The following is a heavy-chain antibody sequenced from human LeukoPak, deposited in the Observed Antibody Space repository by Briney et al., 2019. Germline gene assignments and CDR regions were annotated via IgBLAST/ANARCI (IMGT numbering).Heavy chain of an antibody. CDR3: AKGRIAAAGSRQPFDP. CDR1: GFTFSSYG. CDR2: ISSSGGST. J-gene: IGHJ5*02. V-gene: IGHV3-23*01. Sequence: GGSLRLSCAASGFTFSSYGMSWFRQAPGRGLEWVSGISSSGGSTYYADSVKGRFTISRDNSKNTLYLQMNSLRAEDTAVYYCAKGRIAAAGSRQPFDPWGQGTLVTVSS. D-gene: IGHD6-13*01.